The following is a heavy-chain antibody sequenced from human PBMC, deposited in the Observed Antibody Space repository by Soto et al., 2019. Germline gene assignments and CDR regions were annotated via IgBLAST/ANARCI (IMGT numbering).Heavy chain of an antibody. CDR3: ALRRVAYADF. CDR2: LYSGGNT. V-gene: IGHV3-53*01. J-gene: IGHJ4*02. Sequence: GGSLRLSCAASEFTVTNNDMSCVRPAPGKGLERVSILYSGGNTYYADSLEFRFTISRDGSKNTLYLHMNSLRAEDTAVYYCALRRVAYADFWGQGTLVTVSS. D-gene: IGHD2-21*01. CDR1: EFTVTNND.